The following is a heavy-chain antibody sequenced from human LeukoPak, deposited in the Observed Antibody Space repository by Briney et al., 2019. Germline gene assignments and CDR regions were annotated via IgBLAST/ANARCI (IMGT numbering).Heavy chain of an antibody. CDR3: ARAPRRSSSGYSNWFDP. CDR1: GGSISSYY. CDR2: IYYSGST. V-gene: IGHV4-59*01. Sequence: SETPSLTCTVSGGSISSYYWSWIRQPPGKGLEWIGYIYYSGSTNYNPSLKSRVTISVDTSKNQFSLKLSSVTAADTAVYYCARAPRRSSSGYSNWFDPWGQGTLVTVSS. D-gene: IGHD3-22*01. J-gene: IGHJ5*02.